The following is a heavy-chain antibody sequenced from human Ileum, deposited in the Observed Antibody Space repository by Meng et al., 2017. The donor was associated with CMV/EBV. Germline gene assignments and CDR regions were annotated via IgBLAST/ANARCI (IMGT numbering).Heavy chain of an antibody. Sequence: QVKLMAAECGLKSPGADMEVCHEASGFTCTCDDRQWLRQAAVQVPELRGWINPISGGTNYAQKFEGRVTLTRDTFISTAYLELSRLRSDDTAVYYFATILYSHYGGALEYWGQGTLVTVSS. CDR2: INPISGGT. V-gene: IGHV1-2*02. CDR3: ATILYSHYGGALEY. CDR1: GFTCTCDD. J-gene: IGHJ4*02. D-gene: IGHD4-11*01.